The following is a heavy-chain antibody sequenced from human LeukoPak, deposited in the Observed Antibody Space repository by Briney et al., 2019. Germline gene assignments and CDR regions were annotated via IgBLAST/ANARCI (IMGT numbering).Heavy chain of an antibody. CDR2: IYYSGST. J-gene: IGHJ4*02. CDR1: GGSISSYY. Sequence: SETLSLTCTVSGGSISSYYWSWIRQPPGKGLVWIGYIYYSGSTNYNPSLKSRVTISVDTSKNQFSLKLSSVTAADTAVYYCASLYIAGYYFDYWGQGTLVTVSS. CDR3: ASLYIAGYYFDY. V-gene: IGHV4-59*08. D-gene: IGHD1-1*01.